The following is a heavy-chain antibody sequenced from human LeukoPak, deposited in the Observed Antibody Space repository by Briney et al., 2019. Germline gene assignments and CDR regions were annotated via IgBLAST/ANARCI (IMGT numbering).Heavy chain of an antibody. V-gene: IGHV4-59*01. CDR2: IDYSGST. CDR1: GGSISSYY. J-gene: IGHJ4*02. CDR3: ARASSGWYGLFDY. Sequence: SETLSLTCSVSGGSISSYYWSWIRQPPGKGLEWIGYIDYSGSTNYNPFLKSRVTISVDTSKNQLSLKLSSVIAADTAVYYCARASSGWYGLFDYWGQGSLVTVSS. D-gene: IGHD6-19*01.